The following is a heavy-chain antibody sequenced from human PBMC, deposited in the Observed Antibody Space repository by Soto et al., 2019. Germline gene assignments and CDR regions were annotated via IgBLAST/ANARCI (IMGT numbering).Heavy chain of an antibody. CDR2: IYSGDIT. CDR3: SRSLYYFDY. CDR1: GFTVSSNY. Sequence: EVQLVESGGGLVQPGGSLRLSCAASGFTVSSNYISWVRQAPGKGLEWVSVIYSGDITYYADSVKGRFTISRDNSKNTLYLQMNSLRAEDTAVYYCSRSLYYFDYWGQGTLVTVSS. V-gene: IGHV3-66*01. J-gene: IGHJ4*02.